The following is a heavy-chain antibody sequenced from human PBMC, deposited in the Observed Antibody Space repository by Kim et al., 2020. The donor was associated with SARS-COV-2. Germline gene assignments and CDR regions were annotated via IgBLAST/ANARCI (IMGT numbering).Heavy chain of an antibody. V-gene: IGHV3-13*04. CDR3: ARGDQSGTIDY. Sequence: GSLRLSCAASGFTFSSYDMHWVRQATGKGLEWVSAIGTAGDTYYPGSVKGRFTISRENAKNSLYLQMNSLRAGDTAVYYCARGDQSGTIDYWGQGTLVTVSS. D-gene: IGHD1-26*01. CDR1: GFTFSSYD. CDR2: IGTAGDT. J-gene: IGHJ4*02.